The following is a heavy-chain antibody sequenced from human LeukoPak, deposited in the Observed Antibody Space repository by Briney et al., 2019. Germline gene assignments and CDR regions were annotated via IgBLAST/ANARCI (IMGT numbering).Heavy chain of an antibody. Sequence: GSLELSCAASGFTIGSISMSWVRPAPGRGLEWVSFIFSDGNTYYADSVKGRFTFSRDNSKNILYLHMNGLRADDTAVYYCARRAGEGYPYYFDYWGQGTLVTVSS. J-gene: IGHJ4*02. CDR2: IFSDGNT. CDR1: GFTIGSIS. V-gene: IGHV3-53*01. D-gene: IGHD3-16*01. CDR3: ARRAGEGYPYYFDY.